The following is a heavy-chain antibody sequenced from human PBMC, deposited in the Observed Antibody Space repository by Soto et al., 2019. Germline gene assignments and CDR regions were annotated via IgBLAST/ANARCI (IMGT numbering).Heavy chain of an antibody. V-gene: IGHV3-21*01. Sequence: VQLVESGGGVVQPGRSLRLSCAASGFTFSSYSMNWVRQAPGKGLEWVSSISSSSSYIYYADSVKGRFTISRDNAKNSLYLQMNSLRAEDTAVYYCARDQWGYAFDIWGQGTMVTVSS. J-gene: IGHJ3*02. CDR1: GFTFSSYS. CDR2: ISSSSSYI. D-gene: IGHD1-26*01. CDR3: ARDQWGYAFDI.